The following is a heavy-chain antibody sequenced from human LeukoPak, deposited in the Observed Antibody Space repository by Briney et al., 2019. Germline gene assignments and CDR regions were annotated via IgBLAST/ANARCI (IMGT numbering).Heavy chain of an antibody. V-gene: IGHV4-30-2*01. Sequence: SETLSLTCAVSGGSISSGGYSWSWIRQPPGKGLEWIGYIYHSGSTYYNPSLKSRVTISVDRSKNQFSLKLSSVTAADTAVYYCASHRTYYFDYWGQGTLVTVSS. CDR2: IYHSGST. J-gene: IGHJ4*02. CDR1: GGSISSGGYS. CDR3: ASHRTYYFDY.